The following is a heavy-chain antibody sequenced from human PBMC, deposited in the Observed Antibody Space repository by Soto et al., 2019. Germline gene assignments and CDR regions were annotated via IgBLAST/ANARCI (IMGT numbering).Heavy chain of an antibody. CDR2: IYYSGST. V-gene: IGHV4-31*03. CDR3: ARVSHVDYHFDY. D-gene: IGHD4-17*01. Sequence: SETLCVTCTFSGGSISIGGYYWSWIRQHPGKGLEWIGYIYYSGSTYYNPSLKSRVTISVDTSKNQFSLKLSSVTAADTAVYYCARVSHVDYHFDYWGQGTLVTVSS. J-gene: IGHJ4*02. CDR1: GGSISIGGYY.